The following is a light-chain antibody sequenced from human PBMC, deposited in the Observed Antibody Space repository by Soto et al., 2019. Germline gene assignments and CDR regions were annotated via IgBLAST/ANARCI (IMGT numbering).Light chain of an antibody. CDR2: AAS. J-gene: IGKJ2*02. V-gene: IGKV1-12*01. CDR3: QQANSFPRT. Sequence: DLQMTQSPSSVSASVGDRVTITCRASQGISSYLAWYQQKPGKAPNLLIYAASSLQSGVPSRFSGSGSGTDFTLTISSLQPEDSATYYCQQANSFPRTFGQGTKLEIK. CDR1: QGISSY.